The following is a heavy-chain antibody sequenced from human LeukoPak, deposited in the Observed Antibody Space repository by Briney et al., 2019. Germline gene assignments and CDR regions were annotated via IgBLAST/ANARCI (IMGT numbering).Heavy chain of an antibody. CDR3: ARVGIGYYFDY. Sequence: SETLSLTCAVYGGSVSGYYWSWIRQPPGKGLEWIGEINHSGSTNYNPSLKSRVTISVDTSKNQFSLKLSSVTAADTAVYYCARVGIGYYFDYWGQGTLVTVSS. CDR2: INHSGST. J-gene: IGHJ4*02. V-gene: IGHV4-34*01. D-gene: IGHD7-27*01. CDR1: GGSVSGYY.